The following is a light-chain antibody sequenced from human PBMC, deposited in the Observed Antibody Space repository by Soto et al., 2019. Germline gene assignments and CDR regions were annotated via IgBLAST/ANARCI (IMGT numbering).Light chain of an antibody. CDR2: DAS. CDR1: QSVYSN. J-gene: IGKJ3*01. V-gene: IGKV3-15*01. Sequence: ETVMTQSPATLSVSPGERHTLSCRASQSVYSNLAWYQQKPGQAPRLLIYDASTRATGIPARFSASGSGTEFTLTISSLQSEDFGVYYCQQYNTWPVTFGPGTKVDIK. CDR3: QQYNTWPVT.